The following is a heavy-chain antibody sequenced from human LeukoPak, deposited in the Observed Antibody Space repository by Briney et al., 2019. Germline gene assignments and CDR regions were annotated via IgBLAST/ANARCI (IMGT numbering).Heavy chain of an antibody. V-gene: IGHV3-9*01. CDR1: GFTFEDYD. CDR2: ISWNSGSI. Sequence: GRSLRLSCAASGFTFEDYDMHGLRQAPGKGLEGVSGISWNSGSIGYADSVKGRFTISRDNAKNSLYLQMNSLRAEDTALYYCAKDMEVVPAGKFDPWGQGTLVTVSS. CDR3: AKDMEVVPAGKFDP. J-gene: IGHJ5*02. D-gene: IGHD2-2*01.